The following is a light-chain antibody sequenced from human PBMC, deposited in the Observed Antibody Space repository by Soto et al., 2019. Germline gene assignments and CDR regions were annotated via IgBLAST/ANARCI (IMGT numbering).Light chain of an antibody. CDR1: QSINSNY. CDR3: QEYGNSTFT. CDR2: GIS. J-gene: IGKJ3*01. V-gene: IGKV3-20*01. Sequence: EIVLTQSPGTLSLSPGERATLSCRASQSINSNYLAWYQQKPGQAPRPLIYGISTRANGVPDRFSGSGSGTDFTLTIGRRKPDYFAVYYCQEYGNSTFTVGPGTKVDIK.